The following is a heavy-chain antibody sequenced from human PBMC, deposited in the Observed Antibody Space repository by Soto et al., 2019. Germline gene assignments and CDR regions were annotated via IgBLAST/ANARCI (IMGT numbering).Heavy chain of an antibody. CDR3: ARAGHSSSSEGANWFDP. D-gene: IGHD6-6*01. J-gene: IGHJ5*02. CDR1: GGSISSGGYY. Sequence: SETLSLTCTVSGGSISSGGYYWTWIRQHPGKGLEWIGYIYYSGSTYYNPSLKGRVTISVDTSKNQFSLNLRSVTAADTAVYYCARAGHSSSSEGANWFDPWGQGTLVTVSS. CDR2: IYYSGST. V-gene: IGHV4-31*03.